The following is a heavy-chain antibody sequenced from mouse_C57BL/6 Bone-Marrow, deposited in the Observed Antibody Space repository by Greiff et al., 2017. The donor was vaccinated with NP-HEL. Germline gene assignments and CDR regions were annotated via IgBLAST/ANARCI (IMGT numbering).Heavy chain of an antibody. CDR1: GFTFRDYG. V-gene: IGHV5-17*01. J-gene: IGHJ3*01. Sequence: EVQGVESGGGLVKPGGSLKLSCAASGFTFRDYGMHWVRQAPEKGLEWVAYISSGSSSIYYADTVKGRFTISRDNAKNTLFLQMTSLRSEDTAMYYCARGFAYWGQGTLVTVSA. CDR3: ARGFAY. CDR2: ISSGSSSI.